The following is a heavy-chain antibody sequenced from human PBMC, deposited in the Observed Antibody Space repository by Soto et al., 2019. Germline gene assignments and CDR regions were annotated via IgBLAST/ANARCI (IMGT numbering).Heavy chain of an antibody. Sequence: QVQLVESGGGVVQPGRSLRLSCAASGFTFSSYGMHWVRQAPGKGLEWVAVIWYDGSNKYYADSVKGRFTISRDNSKNTLYLQMNSLRAEDTAVYYCAREVAPPRGWFDPWGQGTLVTVSS. CDR1: GFTFSSYG. CDR2: IWYDGSNK. CDR3: AREVAPPRGWFDP. D-gene: IGHD3-10*01. V-gene: IGHV3-33*01. J-gene: IGHJ5*02.